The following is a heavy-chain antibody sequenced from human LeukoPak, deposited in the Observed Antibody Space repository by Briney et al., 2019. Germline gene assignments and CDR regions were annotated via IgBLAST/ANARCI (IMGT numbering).Heavy chain of an antibody. J-gene: IGHJ3*02. D-gene: IGHD4-17*01. CDR3: ARSDYGDYYDAFDI. CDR1: GGSISSYY. V-gene: IGHV4-59*01. CDR2: IYYSGST. Sequence: SETLSLTCTLSGGSISSYYWSWIRQPPGKGLEWIGYIYYSGSTNYNPSLKSRVTISVDTSKNQFSLKLSSVTAADTAVYYCARSDYGDYYDAFDIWGQGTMVTVSS.